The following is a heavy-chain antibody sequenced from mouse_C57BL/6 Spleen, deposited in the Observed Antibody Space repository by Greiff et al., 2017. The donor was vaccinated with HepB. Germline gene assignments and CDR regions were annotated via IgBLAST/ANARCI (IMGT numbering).Heavy chain of an antibody. CDR2: IDPSDSYI. Sequence: QVQLQQPGAELVMPGASVKLSCKASGYTFTSYWMHWVKQRPGQGLEWIGEIDPSDSYINYNQKFKGKSTLTVDKSTSTAYMQLSSLTSEDSAVYYGARGGRSAYWYFDVWGTGTTVTVSS. CDR1: GYTFTSYW. CDR3: ARGGRSAYWYFDV. D-gene: IGHD1-1*01. J-gene: IGHJ1*03. V-gene: IGHV1-69*01.